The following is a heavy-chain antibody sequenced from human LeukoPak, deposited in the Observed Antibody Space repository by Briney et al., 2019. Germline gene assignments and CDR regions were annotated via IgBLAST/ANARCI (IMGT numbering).Heavy chain of an antibody. Sequence: SETLSLTCTVSGGSISSYYWSWIRQPPGKGLEWIGYIYTSGSTNYNPSLKSRVTISVDTSKNQFSLKLSSVTAADTAVYYCARSLAGWLATEYGMDVWGQGTTVTVSS. D-gene: IGHD6-19*01. J-gene: IGHJ6*02. V-gene: IGHV4-4*09. CDR1: GGSISSYY. CDR2: IYTSGST. CDR3: ARSLAGWLATEYGMDV.